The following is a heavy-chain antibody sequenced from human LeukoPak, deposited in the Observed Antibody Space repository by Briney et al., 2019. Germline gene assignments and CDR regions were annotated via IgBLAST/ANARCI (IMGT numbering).Heavy chain of an antibody. CDR1: GFTFSNSW. Sequence: PGGSLRLSCAASGFTFSNSWMNWVRQTPGKGLEWVANIKYGGSDSYYVDSVRGRFAISRDNAKNSLYLQMNSLRVEDTAVYYCASFASGTWGQGTLVTVSS. CDR2: IKYGGSDS. CDR3: ASFASGT. J-gene: IGHJ5*02. V-gene: IGHV3-7*01.